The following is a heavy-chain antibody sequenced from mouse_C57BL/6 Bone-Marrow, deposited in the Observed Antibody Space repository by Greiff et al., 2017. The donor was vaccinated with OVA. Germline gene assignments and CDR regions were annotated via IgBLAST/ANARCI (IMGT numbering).Heavy chain of an antibody. Sequence: QVQLQQSGAALVMPGASVKLSCKASGYTFTSYWMHWVKQRPGQGLEWIGEIDPSDSYTNYNQKFKGKSTLTVDKSSSTAYMQLSSLTSEDSAVYYCAREGAPWFAYWGQGTLVTVSA. V-gene: IGHV1-69*01. CDR1: GYTFTSYW. J-gene: IGHJ3*01. CDR3: AREGAPWFAY. CDR2: IDPSDSYT.